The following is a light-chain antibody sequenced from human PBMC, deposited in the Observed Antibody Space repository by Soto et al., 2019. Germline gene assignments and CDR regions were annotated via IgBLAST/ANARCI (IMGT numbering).Light chain of an antibody. Sequence: DIQITQSPSTLSASVGDRVTITCLASQSISSWLAWYQQKPGKAPKLLIYKASSLESGVPSRFSGSGSGTEFTLTISSLQPDDFATYYCQQYNSYSYTFGQGTKVDIK. CDR2: KAS. CDR3: QQYNSYSYT. V-gene: IGKV1-5*03. J-gene: IGKJ2*01. CDR1: QSISSW.